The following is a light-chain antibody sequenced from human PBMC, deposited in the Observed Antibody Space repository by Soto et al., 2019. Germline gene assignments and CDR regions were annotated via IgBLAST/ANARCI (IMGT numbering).Light chain of an antibody. CDR1: QSLLHSNGYKY. J-gene: IGKJ4*01. Sequence: DIVMTQSPLSLPVTPGEPASISCRSSQSLLHSNGYKYLDWYLQKPGQSPQLLIYLGSNRASGVPDRFSGSGSGTDFTLKISRVEAEDVGVYYCNQCLQTFTFGGGTKVEIK. V-gene: IGKV2-28*01. CDR3: NQCLQTFT. CDR2: LGS.